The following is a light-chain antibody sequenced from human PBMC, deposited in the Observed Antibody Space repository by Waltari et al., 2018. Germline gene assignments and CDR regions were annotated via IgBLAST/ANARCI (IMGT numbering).Light chain of an antibody. CDR1: QSVSSN. V-gene: IGKV3-15*01. Sequence: EIVVTQSPATLPVSPGERATLPCRASQSVSSNLAWYQQKPGQAPRLLIYGASTRATGIPARFSGSGSGTEFTLTISSLQSEDFAVYYCQQYNNWPPITFGQGTRLEIK. CDR3: QQYNNWPPIT. J-gene: IGKJ5*01. CDR2: GAS.